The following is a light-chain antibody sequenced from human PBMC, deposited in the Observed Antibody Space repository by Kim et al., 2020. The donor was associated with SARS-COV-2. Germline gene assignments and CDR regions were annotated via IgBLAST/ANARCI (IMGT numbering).Light chain of an antibody. V-gene: IGKV1-6*01. J-gene: IGKJ2*01. CDR1: QGIRND. CDR3: LQDYGYPRT. Sequence: IQMTQSPSSLSASVGDRVTITCRASQGIRNDLGWYQQKPGKAPKLLIYAASSLQSGVQSRFSCSGSDTDFTLTISSLQPEDFATYYCLQDYGYPRTFGQGTKLEI. CDR2: AAS.